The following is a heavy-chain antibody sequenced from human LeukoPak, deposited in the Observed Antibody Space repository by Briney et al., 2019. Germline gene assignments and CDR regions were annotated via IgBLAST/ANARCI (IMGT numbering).Heavy chain of an antibody. Sequence: GGSLRLSCAASGFTVSSNYMSWVRQAPGKGLEWVSVIYSGGSTYYADSVKGRFTISRDNSKNTLYLQMNSLRAEDTAVYYCASAYSSNWYTTFGYWGQGTLVTVSS. CDR3: ASAYSSNWYTTFGY. J-gene: IGHJ4*02. CDR2: IYSGGST. D-gene: IGHD6-13*01. CDR1: GFTVSSNY. V-gene: IGHV3-53*01.